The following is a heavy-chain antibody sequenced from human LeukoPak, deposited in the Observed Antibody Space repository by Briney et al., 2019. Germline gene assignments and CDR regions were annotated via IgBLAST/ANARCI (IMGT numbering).Heavy chain of an antibody. CDR1: GGSFSGYY. CDR3: ARVRGYYYGSGSYYFDY. V-gene: IGHV4-34*01. Sequence: PSETLSLTRAVYGGSFSGYYWSWIRQPPGKGLEWIGEINHSGSTNYNPSLKSRVTISVDTSKNQFSLKLSSVTAADTAVYYCARVRGYYYGSGSYYFDYWGQGTLVTVSS. J-gene: IGHJ4*02. CDR2: INHSGST. D-gene: IGHD3-10*01.